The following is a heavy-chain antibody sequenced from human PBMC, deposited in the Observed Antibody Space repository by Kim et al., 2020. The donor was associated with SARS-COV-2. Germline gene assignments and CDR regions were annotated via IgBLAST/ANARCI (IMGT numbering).Heavy chain of an antibody. CDR3: ARAGITIFFDY. Sequence: GGSLRLSCAASGFTFSSYAMRWVRQAPGKGLEWVSVISCDGSKRYYVDSVKGRFTISRDNSKNTLYLQMNSLRAEDTAVYYCARAGITIFFDYWGQGTL. V-gene: IGHV3-30-3*01. CDR1: GFTFSSYA. J-gene: IGHJ4*02. CDR2: ISCDGSKR. D-gene: IGHD3-9*01.